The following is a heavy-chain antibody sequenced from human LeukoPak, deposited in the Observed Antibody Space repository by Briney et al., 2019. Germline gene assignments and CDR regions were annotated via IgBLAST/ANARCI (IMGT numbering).Heavy chain of an antibody. CDR2: IYHSGST. V-gene: IGHV4-30-2*01. Sequence: SQTLSLTCTVSGGSISSGGYYWSWIRQPPGKGLEWIGYIYHSGSTYYNPSLKSRVTISVDRSKNQFSLKLSSVTAADTAVYYCARSPEEQLVSYFDYWGQGTLVTVSS. CDR3: ARSPEEQLVSYFDY. CDR1: GGSISSGGYY. D-gene: IGHD6-6*01. J-gene: IGHJ4*02.